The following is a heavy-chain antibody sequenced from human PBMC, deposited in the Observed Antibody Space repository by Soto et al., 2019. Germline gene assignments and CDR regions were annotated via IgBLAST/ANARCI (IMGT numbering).Heavy chain of an antibody. CDR2: INHSGST. D-gene: IGHD3-22*01. CDR1: GGSFSGHY. J-gene: IGHJ4*02. CDR3: ARGISMIAEVQRDAPEKYYFDS. Sequence: PSETLSLTCAVYGGSFSGHYWGWIRQPPGKGLEWIGEINHSGSTNSNPSLKSRVTMSVDTSKNQFSLKLNSVTAADTAVYYCARGISMIAEVQRDAPEKYYFDSWGQGTLVTVYS. V-gene: IGHV4-34*01.